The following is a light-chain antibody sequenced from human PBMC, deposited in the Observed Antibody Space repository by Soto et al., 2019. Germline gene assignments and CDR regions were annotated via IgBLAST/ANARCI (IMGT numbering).Light chain of an antibody. Sequence: DIQMTQSPSSLSASVGDRVTITCRASQSISTYLNWYQQKPGKAPKLLIYAASSLQSGVPSRFSGSGSGTDFTLTITSLQPEAFATYYCQQSYNTPHTFGQGTKLEIK. CDR2: AAS. V-gene: IGKV1-39*01. J-gene: IGKJ2*01. CDR3: QQSYNTPHT. CDR1: QSISTY.